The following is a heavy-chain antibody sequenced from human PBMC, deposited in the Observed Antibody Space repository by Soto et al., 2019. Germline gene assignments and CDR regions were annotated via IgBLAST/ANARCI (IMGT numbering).Heavy chain of an antibody. V-gene: IGHV3-33*01. CDR1: GFTFSSYG. Sequence: PGGSLRLSCAASGFTFSSYGMHWVRQAPGKGLEWVAVIWYDGSNKYYADSVKGRFTISRDNSKNTLYLQMNSLRAEDTAVYYCAGGTGFNYYGSGSYGSPRLRPRDFDAFESRGQRTLVTVSS. J-gene: IGHJ3*02. CDR3: AGGTGFNYYGSGSYGSPRLRPRDFDAFES. D-gene: IGHD3-10*01. CDR2: IWYDGSNK.